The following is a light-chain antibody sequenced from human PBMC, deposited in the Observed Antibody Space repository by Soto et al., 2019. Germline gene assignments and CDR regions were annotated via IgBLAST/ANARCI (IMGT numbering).Light chain of an antibody. J-gene: IGKJ1*01. V-gene: IGKV1-5*01. CDR2: DAS. CDR1: QSTNRW. CDR3: QQFNSYSGT. Sequence: DIQMNQSPSTVSASVGDRVTITCRASQSTNRWLAWYQQKPGEAPKLLIYDASSLESGLPSRFSGSGSGTEFTLTISSLQPDDFATYYCQQFNSYSGTFGHGTKVDI.